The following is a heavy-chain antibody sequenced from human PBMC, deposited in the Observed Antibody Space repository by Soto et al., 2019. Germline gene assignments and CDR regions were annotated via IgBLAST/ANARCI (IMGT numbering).Heavy chain of an antibody. J-gene: IGHJ4*02. CDR1: GGTFSSYA. D-gene: IGHD6-13*01. Sequence: GASVKVSCKTSGGTFSSYAISWVRQAPGQGLEWMGGIVPIVDTATYADSVKGRFTISRDNSKNTLYLQMNSLRAEDTAVYYCAYSSTPFDYWGQGTLVTVSS. CDR2: IVPIVDTA. CDR3: AYSSTPFDY. V-gene: IGHV1-69*05.